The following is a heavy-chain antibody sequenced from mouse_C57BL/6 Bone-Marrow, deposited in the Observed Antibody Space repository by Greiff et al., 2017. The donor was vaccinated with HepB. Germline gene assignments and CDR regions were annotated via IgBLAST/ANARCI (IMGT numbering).Heavy chain of an antibody. CDR3: ARWGLWYFDV. J-gene: IGHJ1*03. Sequence: QVQLQQPGAELVKPGASVKLSCKASGYTFTSYWMHWVKQRPGQGLEWIGMIHPNSGSTNYNEKFKSKATLTVDKSSRTAYMQLSSLTSEDSAVYYCARWGLWYFDVWGTGTTVTVSS. CDR1: GYTFTSYW. D-gene: IGHD2-13*01. V-gene: IGHV1-64*01. CDR2: IHPNSGST.